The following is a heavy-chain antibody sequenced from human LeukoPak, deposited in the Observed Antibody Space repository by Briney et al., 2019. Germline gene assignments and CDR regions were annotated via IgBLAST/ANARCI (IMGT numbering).Heavy chain of an antibody. CDR2: IIPIFGTA. V-gene: IGHV1-69*05. CDR1: GGTFITYT. D-gene: IGHD1-1*01. J-gene: IGHJ4*02. Sequence: SVKVSCKASGGTFITYTINWVRQAPGQGLEWMGRIIPIFGTANYAQKFQGRVTVTTDDSTSTAFMELSSLRSEDTAVYYCATYMLRDNWNVHTFDSWGQGTLVTVSS. CDR3: ATYMLRDNWNVHTFDS.